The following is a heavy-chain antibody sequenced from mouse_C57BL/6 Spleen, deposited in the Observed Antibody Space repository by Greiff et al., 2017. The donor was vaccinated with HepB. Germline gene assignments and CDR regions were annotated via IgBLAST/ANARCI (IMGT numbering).Heavy chain of an antibody. V-gene: IGHV1-81*01. Sequence: QVQLQQSGAELARPGASVKLSCKASGYTFTSYGISWVKQRTGQGLEWIGEIYPRSGNTYYNEKFKGKATLTADKSSSTAYMELRSLTSEDSAVYFCARRITTVVAPNWYFDVWGTGTTVTVSS. J-gene: IGHJ1*03. CDR3: ARRITTVVAPNWYFDV. CDR1: GYTFTSYG. CDR2: IYPRSGNT. D-gene: IGHD1-1*01.